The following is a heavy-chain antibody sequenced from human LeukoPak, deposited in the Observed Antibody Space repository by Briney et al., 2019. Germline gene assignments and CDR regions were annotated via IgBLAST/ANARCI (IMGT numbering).Heavy chain of an antibody. J-gene: IGHJ4*02. V-gene: IGHV3-23*01. D-gene: IGHD6-19*01. CDR3: AKKRTPVAGTNYFDY. CDR2: VSAGGDNT. Sequence: GGSLRLSCAPSGFTFSSYAMSWVRQAPGKGLEWVSAVSAGGDNTYYAQSVKGRFTISRESSKNTVYLQMNSLRVEDTARCYCAKKRTPVAGTNYFDYWGQGTLVTVSS. CDR1: GFTFSSYA.